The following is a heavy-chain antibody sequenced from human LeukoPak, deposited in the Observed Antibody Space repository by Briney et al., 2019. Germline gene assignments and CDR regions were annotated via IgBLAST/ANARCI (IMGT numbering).Heavy chain of an antibody. CDR3: ARAPKVVTTFFDY. Sequence: SETLSLTCTVSGYSISSGYYWGWIRQPPGKGLEWIGSIYYSGSTYYNPSLKSRVTISVDTSKNQFSLKLSSVTAADTAVYYCARAPKVVTTFFDYWGQGTLVTVSS. CDR2: IYYSGST. D-gene: IGHD5-12*01. V-gene: IGHV4-38-2*02. CDR1: GYSISSGYY. J-gene: IGHJ4*02.